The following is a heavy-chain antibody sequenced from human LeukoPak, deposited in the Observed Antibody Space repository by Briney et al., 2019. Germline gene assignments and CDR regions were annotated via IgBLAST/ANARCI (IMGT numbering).Heavy chain of an antibody. V-gene: IGHV4-4*07. D-gene: IGHD2-15*01. J-gene: IGHJ5*02. CDR2: IFPSGST. Sequence: SSETLSLTCTVSGGSFSSYYWSWIRQPPGKGLEWIGRIFPSGSTNYNPSPKSPFTMSVDTSKNQFSLKLSSVTAADTAVYYCARDLYCSGDTGYETENWFDPWGQGTLVTVSS. CDR1: GGSFSSYY. CDR3: ARDLYCSGDTGYETENWFDP.